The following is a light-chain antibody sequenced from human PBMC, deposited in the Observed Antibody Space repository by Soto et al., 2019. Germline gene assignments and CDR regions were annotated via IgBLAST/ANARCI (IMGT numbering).Light chain of an antibody. V-gene: IGKV1-5*03. J-gene: IGKJ1*01. CDR3: QQFNSYWT. Sequence: DIQRTQSPSTLSGSVGDRVTITCRASQTISSWLAWYQQKPGTAPKLLIYKASTLKSGVPSRFSGSGSGTEFTLTIRSLKPDDFATYYCQQFNSYWTFGQGTKVDIK. CDR1: QTISSW. CDR2: KAS.